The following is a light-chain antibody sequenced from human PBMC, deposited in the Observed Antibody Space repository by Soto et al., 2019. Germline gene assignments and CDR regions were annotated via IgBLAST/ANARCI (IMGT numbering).Light chain of an antibody. CDR1: QGIDNN. CDR2: AAS. V-gene: IGKV1-9*01. J-gene: IGKJ1*01. CDR3: QQLNTYPWT. Sequence: IQLTQSPSSLAASVGDRVSITCRASQGIDNNLAWYQQRPGRAPTLLIYAASTPQSGVPSRFSGRGSGTDFTLTIRSLQPEDSATYYCQQLNTYPWTFGQGTKVEVK.